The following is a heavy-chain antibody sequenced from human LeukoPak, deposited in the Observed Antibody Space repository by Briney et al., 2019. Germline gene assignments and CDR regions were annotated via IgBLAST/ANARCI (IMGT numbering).Heavy chain of an antibody. CDR1: GYSISSGYY. D-gene: IGHD1-26*01. CDR2: IYYSGST. CDR3: AKGGATTVYYYYMDV. Sequence: SETLSLTCAVSGYSISSGYYWGWIRQPPGKGLEWIGSIYYSGSTYYNPSLKSRVTISVDTSKNQFSLKLSSVTAADTAVYYCAKGGATTVYYYYMDVWGKGTTVTVSS. V-gene: IGHV4-38-2*01. J-gene: IGHJ6*03.